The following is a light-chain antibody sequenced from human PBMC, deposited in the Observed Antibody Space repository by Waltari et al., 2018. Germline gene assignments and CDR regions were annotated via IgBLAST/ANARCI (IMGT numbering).Light chain of an antibody. Sequence: RASQSVSSSYLAWYQQKPGQAPRLLMYGTSTRAAGTPDRYSGSGSGTDFSLTISRLDPEDFAVYYCQLYGNSPVVTFGGGTKVEIK. CDR3: QLYGNSPVVT. J-gene: IGKJ4*01. CDR1: QSVSSSY. V-gene: IGKV3-20*01. CDR2: GTS.